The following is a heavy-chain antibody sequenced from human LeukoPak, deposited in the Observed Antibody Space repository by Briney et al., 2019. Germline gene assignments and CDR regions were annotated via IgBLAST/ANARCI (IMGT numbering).Heavy chain of an antibody. CDR2: ISGSGGST. CDR1: GFTFSSYA. V-gene: IGHV3-23*01. J-gene: IGHJ4*02. D-gene: IGHD6-13*01. Sequence: WGSLRLSCAASGFTFSSYAMSWVRQAPGKGLEWVSAISGSGGSTYYADSVKGRFTISRDNPKNTLYLQMNSLRAEDTDVYYCAKGEGSSSWQYWDQGTLVTVSS. CDR3: AKGEGSSSWQY.